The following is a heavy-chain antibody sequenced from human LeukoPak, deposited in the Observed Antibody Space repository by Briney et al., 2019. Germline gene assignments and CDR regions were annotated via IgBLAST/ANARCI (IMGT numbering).Heavy chain of an antibody. CDR3: ARPMTGTGLTYYYYEMDI. D-gene: IGHD1-1*01. J-gene: IGHJ6*02. V-gene: IGHV1-2*02. CDR2: INPNSGGT. CDR1: GYTFTGYY. Sequence: VASVKVSCKASGYTFTGYYLHWVRQAPGQGLEWLGWINPNSGGTHYAQKFQGRVTVTRDTSISRAYMELNSLRSEDTALYYCARPMTGTGLTYYYYEMDIWGQGTTVTVAS.